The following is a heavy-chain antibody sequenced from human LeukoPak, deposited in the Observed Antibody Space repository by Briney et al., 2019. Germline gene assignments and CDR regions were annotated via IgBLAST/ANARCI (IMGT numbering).Heavy chain of an antibody. D-gene: IGHD3-22*01. Sequence: SQTLSLTCVISGDSVSSNSAAWNWIRQSPSRGLEWLGRTYYRSQWYSDYAVSVKSRITIKPDTSRNHFSLHLNSVTPEDTAVYYCARGNYYDPRGYAFDIWGQGTKVTVSP. CDR1: GDSVSSNSAA. CDR3: ARGNYYDPRGYAFDI. V-gene: IGHV6-1*01. CDR2: TYYRSQWYS. J-gene: IGHJ3*02.